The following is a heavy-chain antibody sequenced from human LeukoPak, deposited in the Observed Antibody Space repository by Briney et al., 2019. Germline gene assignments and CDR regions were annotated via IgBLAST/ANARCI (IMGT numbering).Heavy chain of an antibody. CDR3: AKCQYQLLFTGYYYYMDV. D-gene: IGHD2-2*01. V-gene: IGHV3-23*01. CDR2: ISGSGGST. J-gene: IGHJ6*03. Sequence: PGGSLILSCVASGFTFSNYAMSWVRQAPGKGLEWVSAISGSGGSTYYADSVKGRFTISRDNSKNTLYLQMNSLRAEDTAVYYCAKCQYQLLFTGYYYYMDVWGKGTTVTVSS. CDR1: GFTFSNYA.